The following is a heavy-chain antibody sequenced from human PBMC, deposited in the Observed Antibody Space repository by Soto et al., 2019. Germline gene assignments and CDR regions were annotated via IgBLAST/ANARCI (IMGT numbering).Heavy chain of an antibody. CDR3: ARNHSSGWSKAPYYHYGLGV. V-gene: IGHV1-69*13. CDR2: IIVLFGTP. D-gene: IGHD6-19*01. Sequence: SVKVSCKASGTFRNYAISWVRQAPGQGVEWMGGIIVLFGTPKYAQKFQDRVTITADEATSTAYMELSSLKSDDTAVYYCARNHSSGWSKAPYYHYGLGVWGEGTTVTASS. CDR1: GTFRNYA. J-gene: IGHJ6*04.